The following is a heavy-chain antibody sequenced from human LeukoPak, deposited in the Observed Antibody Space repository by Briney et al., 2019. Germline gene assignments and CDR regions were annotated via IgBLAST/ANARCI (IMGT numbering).Heavy chain of an antibody. Sequence: SETLSPTCTVSGGSISSSSYYWGWIRQPPGKGLEWIGSIYCSGSTYYNPSLKSRVTISVDTSKNQFSLKLSSVTAADTAVYYCARQRYYGSGSSYYWGQGTLVTVSS. D-gene: IGHD3-10*01. CDR3: ARQRYYGSGSSYY. CDR2: IYCSGST. V-gene: IGHV4-39*01. CDR1: GGSISSSSYY. J-gene: IGHJ4*02.